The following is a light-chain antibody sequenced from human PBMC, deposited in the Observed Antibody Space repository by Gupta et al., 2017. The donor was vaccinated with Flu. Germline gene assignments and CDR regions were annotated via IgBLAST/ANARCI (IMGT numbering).Light chain of an antibody. Sequence: LRQSPATLSLSPGERATLSCRASQSVRNFLAWYQQKPGQSPRLLSYDVFNRATGIPARFSGSGSGTDFILTISSLEPEDFAGYDCQLSSAFGGGTKVEI. CDR1: QSVRNF. V-gene: IGKV3-11*01. CDR2: DVF. CDR3: QLSSA. J-gene: IGKJ4*01.